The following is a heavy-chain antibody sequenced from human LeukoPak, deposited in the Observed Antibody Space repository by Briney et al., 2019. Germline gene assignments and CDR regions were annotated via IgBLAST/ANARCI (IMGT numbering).Heavy chain of an antibody. Sequence: ASVKVSCKASGYTFTSYGISWVRQAPGQGLEWMGWISAYNGNTNYAQKLQGRVTMTTDTSVSTAYMELRSLRSDDTAVYYCARYLYYDVLTGYYENMYYFDYWGQGTLVIVSS. V-gene: IGHV1-18*01. D-gene: IGHD3-9*01. CDR1: GYTFTSYG. CDR3: ARYLYYDVLTGYYENMYYFDY. CDR2: ISAYNGNT. J-gene: IGHJ4*02.